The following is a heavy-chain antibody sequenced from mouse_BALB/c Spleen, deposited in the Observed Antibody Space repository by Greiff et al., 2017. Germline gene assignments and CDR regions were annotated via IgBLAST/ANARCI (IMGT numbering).Heavy chain of an antibody. CDR3: ARPLYDYGGFAY. CDR1: GYTFTSYV. J-gene: IGHJ3*01. CDR2: INPYNDGT. V-gene: IGHV1-14*01. Sequence: EVKLVESGPELVKPGASVKMSCKASGYTFTSYVMHWVKQKPGQGLEWIGYINPYNDGTKYNEKFKGKATLTSDKSSSTAYMELSSLTSEDSAVYYCARPLYDYGGFAYWGQGTLVTVSA. D-gene: IGHD2-4*01.